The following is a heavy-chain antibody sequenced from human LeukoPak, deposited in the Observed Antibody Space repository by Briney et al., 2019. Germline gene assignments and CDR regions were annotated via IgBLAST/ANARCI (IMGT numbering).Heavy chain of an antibody. CDR1: GYTFTMYY. V-gene: IGHV1-46*01. J-gene: IGHJ5*02. CDR3: AREDHTANNWFDP. Sequence: ASVKVSCKASGYTFTMYYIHWVRQAPGQGLEWMGMINPSDGATNYAQKFQGRVTISTDESTSTAYMEMSSLRSEDTAVYYCAREDHTANNWFDPWGQGTLVTVSS. CDR2: INPSDGAT. D-gene: IGHD5-18*01.